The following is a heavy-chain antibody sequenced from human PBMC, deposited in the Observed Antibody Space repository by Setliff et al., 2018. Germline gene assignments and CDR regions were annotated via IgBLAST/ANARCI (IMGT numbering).Heavy chain of an antibody. J-gene: IGHJ4*02. V-gene: IGHV3-23*03. CDR3: ARTCSGSGCYAGLES. CDR2: VYRGGNK. CDR1: GFTFNNYA. Sequence: PGGSLRLSCAASGFTFNNYAMSWVRQAPGKRLEWVSVVYRGGNKYHADSVKGRFTISRDNSKNTLYLQMNSLRPEDTAVYYCARTCSGSGCYAGLESWGQGTPVTVSS. D-gene: IGHD2-15*01.